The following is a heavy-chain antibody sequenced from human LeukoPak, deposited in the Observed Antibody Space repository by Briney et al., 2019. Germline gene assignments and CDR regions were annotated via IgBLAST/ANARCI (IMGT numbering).Heavy chain of an antibody. CDR3: TTDFITGDFDF. J-gene: IGHJ4*02. Sequence: GGSLRVSCAASGFTLSNAWMSWVRQAPGQGLEWVGRIKTKTDGGTIDYAAPVYGRFTISRDDSQNTLYLRMNSLKTEDTAVYYCTTDFITGDFDFWGQGTLVTVSS. V-gene: IGHV3-15*01. D-gene: IGHD7-27*01. CDR1: GFTLSNAW. CDR2: IKTKTDGGTI.